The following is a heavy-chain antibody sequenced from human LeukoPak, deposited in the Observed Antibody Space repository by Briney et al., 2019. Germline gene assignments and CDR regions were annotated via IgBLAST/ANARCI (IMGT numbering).Heavy chain of an antibody. CDR3: ARRTSGWYFDY. CDR1: GYPFTSYA. CDR2: INAGNGNT. Sequence: PGASVKVSCKASGYPFTSYAMHWVRQAPGQRLEWMGWINAGNGNTKYSQKFQGRVTITRDTSASTAYMELSSLRSEDTAVYYCARRTSGWYFDYWGQGTLVTVSS. D-gene: IGHD6-19*01. J-gene: IGHJ4*02. V-gene: IGHV1-3*01.